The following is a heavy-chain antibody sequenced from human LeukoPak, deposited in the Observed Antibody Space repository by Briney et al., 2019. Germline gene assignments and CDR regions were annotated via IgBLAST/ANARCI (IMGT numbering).Heavy chain of an antibody. CDR3: ARRKVVPAAITASYAFDI. V-gene: IGHV4-4*09. J-gene: IGHJ3*02. Sequence: SETLSLTCIVSGGSISSYYWSWIRQPPGKGVGWIGYIYTSGSTNYNPSLKSRVTISVDTSKNQFSLKLSSVTAADTAVYYCARRKVVPAAITASYAFDIWGQGTMVTVSS. D-gene: IGHD2-2*02. CDR2: IYTSGST. CDR1: GGSISSYY.